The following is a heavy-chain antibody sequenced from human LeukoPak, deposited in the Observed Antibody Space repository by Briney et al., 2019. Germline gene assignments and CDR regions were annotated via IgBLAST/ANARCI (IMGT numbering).Heavy chain of an antibody. Sequence: GGSLRLSCAASGFTFSSYAMSWVRQAPGKGLEWVSAISGSGGSTYYADSVKGRFTISGDNSKNTLYLQMNSLRAGDTAVYYCAKSPQYQLLETDYWGQGTLVTVSS. CDR3: AKSPQYQLLETDY. V-gene: IGHV3-23*01. CDR2: ISGSGGST. D-gene: IGHD2-2*01. CDR1: GFTFSSYA. J-gene: IGHJ4*02.